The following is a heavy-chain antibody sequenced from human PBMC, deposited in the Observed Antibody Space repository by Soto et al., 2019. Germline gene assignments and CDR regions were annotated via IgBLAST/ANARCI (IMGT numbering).Heavy chain of an antibody. D-gene: IGHD3-10*01. CDR2: INHSGST. CDR1: GGSFSGYY. V-gene: IGHV4-34*01. CDR3: ARSTGRWLQGGGFDY. Sequence: QVQLQQWGAGLLKPSETLSLTCAVYGGSFSGYYWSWIRQPPGKGLEWIGEINHSGSTNYNPSLKSRVTISVDTSKNQFSLKRSSVTAADTAVYYCARSTGRWLQGGGFDYWGQGTLVTVSS. J-gene: IGHJ4*02.